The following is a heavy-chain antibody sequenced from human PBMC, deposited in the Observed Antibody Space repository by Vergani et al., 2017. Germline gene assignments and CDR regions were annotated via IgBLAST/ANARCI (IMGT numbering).Heavy chain of an antibody. CDR2: IRSKTDGGTT. CDR3: STGQRIWFGRRDY. J-gene: IGHJ4*02. Sequence: EVQLVESGGGLVQPGGSLKLSCAASGFTFSGSAMHWVRQASGKGLEGVGRIRSKTDGGTTDYAAPVKGRFTISRDDSKNTLYLQMNSLKTEDTAVYYCSTGQRIWFGRRDYWGQGTLVTVSS. D-gene: IGHD3-10*01. V-gene: IGHV3-73*02. CDR1: GFTFSGSA.